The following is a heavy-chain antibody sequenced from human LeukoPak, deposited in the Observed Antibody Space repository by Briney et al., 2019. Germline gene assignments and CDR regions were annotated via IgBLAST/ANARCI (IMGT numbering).Heavy chain of an antibody. J-gene: IGHJ6*02. Sequence: ASVKVSCKASGYTFTSYGISWVRQAPGQGLEWMGWISAYNGNTNYAQKLQGRVTMTTDTSTSTAYMELRSLRSDGTAVYYCAKLDIVVVPAAMGAYYYYYGMDVWGQGTTVTVSS. V-gene: IGHV1-18*01. CDR1: GYTFTSYG. CDR2: ISAYNGNT. D-gene: IGHD2-2*03. CDR3: AKLDIVVVPAAMGAYYYYYGMDV.